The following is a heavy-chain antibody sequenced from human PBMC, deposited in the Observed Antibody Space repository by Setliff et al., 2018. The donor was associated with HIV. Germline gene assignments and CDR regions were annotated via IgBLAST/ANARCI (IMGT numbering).Heavy chain of an antibody. J-gene: IGHJ4*02. D-gene: IGHD3-16*01. V-gene: IGHV4-59*12. CDR1: GGSISSYY. Sequence: SETLSLTCTVSGGSISSYYWSWIRQPPGKGLEWIGYIYYNGNTNYNPSLKSRVTISVDTSKNQFSLKVSSVTAADTAVYYCARERSLITNRRYFDSWGQGTLVTVSS. CDR2: IYYNGNT. CDR3: ARERSLITNRRYFDS.